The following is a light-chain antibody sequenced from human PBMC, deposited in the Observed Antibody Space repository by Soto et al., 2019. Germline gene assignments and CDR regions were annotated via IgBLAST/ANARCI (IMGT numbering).Light chain of an antibody. CDR2: VAS. V-gene: IGKV3-15*01. Sequence: EIVITQSPVTLSLSPGERATLSCRASESVSSNLAWYQQKPGQAPRLLIYVASTRATGIPARFSGSGSGTEFTLTISSLQSEDFAVYYCQQYNNWPPGRTFGQGTKVEIK. CDR1: ESVSSN. J-gene: IGKJ1*01. CDR3: QQYNNWPPGRT.